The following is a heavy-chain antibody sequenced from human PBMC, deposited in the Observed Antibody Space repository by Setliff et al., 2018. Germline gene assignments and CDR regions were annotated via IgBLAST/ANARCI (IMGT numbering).Heavy chain of an antibody. V-gene: IGHV1-69*05. Sequence: GAPMEVSFQASWSTFRSYGINWVRQAPGQGLEWMGGIMPIFGTTNYAQKFQGRVTITTDKSTSTAYMELSSLTSDDTAVYFCAREEGRDLSPQSYYYYMDVWGKGTTVTVSS. CDR2: IMPIFGTT. J-gene: IGHJ6*03. CDR3: AREEGRDLSPQSYYYYMDV. CDR1: WSTFRSYG.